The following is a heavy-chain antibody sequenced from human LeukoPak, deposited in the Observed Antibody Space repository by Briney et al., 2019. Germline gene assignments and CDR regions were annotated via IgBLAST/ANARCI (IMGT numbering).Heavy chain of an antibody. Sequence: GGPLRLSCTASGFTFGDYAMSWVRQAPGKGLEWVGFIRSKAYGGTTEYAASVKGRFTISRDDSKSIAYLQMNSLKTEDTAVYYCTSGWLQSDFDYWGQGTLVTVSS. CDR2: IRSKAYGGTT. J-gene: IGHJ4*02. V-gene: IGHV3-49*04. D-gene: IGHD5-24*01. CDR3: TSGWLQSDFDY. CDR1: GFTFGDYA.